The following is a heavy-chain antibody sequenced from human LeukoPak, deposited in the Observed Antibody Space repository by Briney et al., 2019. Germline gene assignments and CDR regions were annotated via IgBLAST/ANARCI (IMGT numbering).Heavy chain of an antibody. CDR1: GFTFSNYA. CDR2: ISGRGGSI. V-gene: IGHV3-23*01. D-gene: IGHD2-21*02. CDR3: AKAYGGDSHYFDY. Sequence: GGSLRLSCVASGFTFSNYAMTWVRQSPGKGLEWVSTISGRGGSIHYADSVQGRFSISRDTSKNTLYLQMNSLRAKHTAVYYCAKAYGGDSHYFDYWGQGTLVTVSS. J-gene: IGHJ4*02.